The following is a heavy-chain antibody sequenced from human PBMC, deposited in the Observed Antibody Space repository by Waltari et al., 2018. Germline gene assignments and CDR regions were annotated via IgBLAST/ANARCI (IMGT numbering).Heavy chain of an antibody. CDR1: GFTFSRYA. Sequence: EVQLLESGGGLVQPGGSLRLSCAASGFTFSRYAMSWVRQAPGKGLEWVSAISGSGGSTYYADSVKGRFTISRDNSKNTLYLQMNSLRAEDTAVYYCAKQYYYDSSAFDIWGQGTMVTVSS. CDR3: AKQYYYDSSAFDI. D-gene: IGHD3-22*01. J-gene: IGHJ3*02. V-gene: IGHV3-23*01. CDR2: ISGSGGST.